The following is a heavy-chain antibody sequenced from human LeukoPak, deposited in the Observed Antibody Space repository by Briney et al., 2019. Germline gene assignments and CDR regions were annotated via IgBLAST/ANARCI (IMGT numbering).Heavy chain of an antibody. J-gene: IGHJ6*02. CDR1: GGSISSSSYY. V-gene: IGHV4-39*01. D-gene: IGHD5-12*01. Sequence: SETLSLTCTVSGGSISSSSYYWGWIRQPPGKGLEWIGSIYYSGNTYYKPSLESRVTIFVDTSKNQFSLKLSSVTAADTAVYYCARHRTPRGYGGYDPYYYYGMDVWGQGITVTVSS. CDR3: ARHRTPRGYGGYDPYYYYGMDV. CDR2: IYYSGNT.